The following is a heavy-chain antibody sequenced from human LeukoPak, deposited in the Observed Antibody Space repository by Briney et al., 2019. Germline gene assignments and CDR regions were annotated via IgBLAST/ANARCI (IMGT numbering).Heavy chain of an antibody. V-gene: IGHV3-48*01. CDR3: ARALRYFDWLSTSPEYNWFDP. CDR2: ISSSSSTI. Sequence: PGGSLRLSCAASGFTFSSYSMNWVRQAPGKWLEWVSYISSSSSTIYYADSVKGRLTISRDNAKNSLYLQMNSLRAEDTAVYYCARALRYFDWLSTSPEYNWFDPWGQGTLVTVSS. CDR1: GFTFSSYS. J-gene: IGHJ5*02. D-gene: IGHD3-9*01.